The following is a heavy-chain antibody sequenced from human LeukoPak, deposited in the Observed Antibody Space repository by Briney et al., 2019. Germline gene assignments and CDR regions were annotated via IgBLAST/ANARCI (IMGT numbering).Heavy chain of an antibody. D-gene: IGHD3-16*01. CDR2: ISGSAGST. V-gene: IGHV3-23*01. CDR3: AKKVGGVYAFDI. CDR1: GFSFSDCA. Sequence: GGSLRLSCAASGFSFSDCAMSWVRQAPGRGLEWVSSISGSAGSTYYADSMKGRFTVSRDNSKNTLFLHMNSLRAEDTAVYYCAKKVGGVYAFDIWGQGTMVTVSS. J-gene: IGHJ3*02.